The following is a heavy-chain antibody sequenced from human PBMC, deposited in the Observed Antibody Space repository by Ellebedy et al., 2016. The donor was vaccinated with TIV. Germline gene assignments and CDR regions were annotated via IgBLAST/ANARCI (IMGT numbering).Heavy chain of an antibody. D-gene: IGHD3-10*01. CDR2: IYYSGAA. Sequence: SETLSLTCIVSGGSISDRSHYWGWIRQAPGKGLEWIGSIYYSGAAYYNPSLSSRVSMSVDTSKNQFSLKVTSLTSTDTAIYYCATDRTVRGVPDYWGQGTLVTVSS. V-gene: IGHV4-39*01. J-gene: IGHJ4*02. CDR1: GGSISDRSHY. CDR3: ATDRTVRGVPDY.